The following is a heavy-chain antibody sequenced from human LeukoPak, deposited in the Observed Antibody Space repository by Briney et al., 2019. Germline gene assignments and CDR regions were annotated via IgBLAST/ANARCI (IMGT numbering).Heavy chain of an antibody. J-gene: IGHJ5*02. V-gene: IGHV4-34*01. CDR3: ARRGLAATNSWFDP. CDR1: GGSFSGYY. CDR2: VNHSGST. Sequence: PSETLSLTCAVYGGSFSGYYWSWIRQPPGKGLEWIGEVNHSGSTNYNPSLKSRVTISVDTSKNQFSLKLSSVTAADTAVYYCARRGLAATNSWFDPWGQGTLVTVSS. D-gene: IGHD6-19*01.